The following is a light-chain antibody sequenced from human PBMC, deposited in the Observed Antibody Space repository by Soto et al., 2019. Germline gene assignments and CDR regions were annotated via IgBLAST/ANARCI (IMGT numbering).Light chain of an antibody. J-gene: IGKJ1*01. CDR3: QQSYSTPQT. CDR1: QSISSY. V-gene: IGKV1-39*01. Sequence: DIQMTQSPSSLSASVGDRVTITCRASQSISSYLNWYQQKPGKAPKLLIYAASSLQSGVPSRFSCSGSGTDFILTISSLQPEDFATYYCQQSYSTPQTFGQGTKVEIK. CDR2: AAS.